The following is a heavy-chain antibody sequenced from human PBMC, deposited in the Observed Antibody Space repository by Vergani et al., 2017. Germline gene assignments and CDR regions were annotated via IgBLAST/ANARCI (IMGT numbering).Heavy chain of an antibody. D-gene: IGHD2-15*01. Sequence: QLQLQESGPGLVKPSETLSLTCTVSGGSISSGSYYWSWIRQPAGKGLEWIGRIYTSGSTNYNPSLKSRVTISVDTSKNQFSLKLSSVTAADMAVYYCARHWAVVAANNWFDPWGQGTLVTVSS. CDR3: ARHWAVVAANNWFDP. CDR2: IYTSGST. CDR1: GGSISSGSYY. V-gene: IGHV4-61*02. J-gene: IGHJ5*02.